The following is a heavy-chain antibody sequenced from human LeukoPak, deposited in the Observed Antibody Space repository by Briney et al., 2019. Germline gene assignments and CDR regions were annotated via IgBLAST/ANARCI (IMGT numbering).Heavy chain of an antibody. D-gene: IGHD1-1*01. CDR1: GGTFSSFA. Sequence: SVKVSCKASGGTFSSFAFSWVRQAPGRGLEWMGGIIPLSGTANYAQRFQGRVTITTDESTTTAYMDLTSLGSEDTAVYYCARGLTTGTTILWFDSWGQGTLVTVSS. J-gene: IGHJ5*01. CDR2: IIPLSGTA. CDR3: ARGLTTGTTILWFDS. V-gene: IGHV1-69*05.